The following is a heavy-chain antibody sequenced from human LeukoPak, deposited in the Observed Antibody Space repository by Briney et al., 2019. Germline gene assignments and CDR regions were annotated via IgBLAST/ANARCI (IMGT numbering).Heavy chain of an antibody. Sequence: ASVKVSCKSSGGTFSSSPITWVRQAPGQGLEWMGRIIPMLAIANYAQKFQGRVTITADKSTRTAYMELISLRSEDTAVYYCAREYGNLTMVTNLDFWGQGTLVTVSS. V-gene: IGHV1-69*04. CDR1: GGTFSSSP. CDR3: AREYGNLTMVTNLDF. J-gene: IGHJ4*02. CDR2: IIPMLAIA. D-gene: IGHD4-17*01.